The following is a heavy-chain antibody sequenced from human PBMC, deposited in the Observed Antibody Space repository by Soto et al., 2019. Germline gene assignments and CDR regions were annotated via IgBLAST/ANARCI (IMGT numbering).Heavy chain of an antibody. CDR1: GVSINSGGYY. V-gene: IGHV4-31*03. J-gene: IGHJ3*02. Sequence: QVQLQESGPGLVKPSQTLSLTCSVSGVSINSGGYYWSWIRHHPGKGLEWIGYIYYTGHTFYNPSLKSRVAMSLDTSKNQFSLKLSAVTAADTAVYYCARGSQLERDALDIWGQGTMVTVSS. CDR3: ARGSQLERDALDI. D-gene: IGHD1-1*01. CDR2: IYYTGHT.